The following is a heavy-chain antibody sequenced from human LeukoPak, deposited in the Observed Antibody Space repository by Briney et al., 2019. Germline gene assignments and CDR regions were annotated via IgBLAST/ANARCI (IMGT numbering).Heavy chain of an antibody. J-gene: IGHJ4*02. D-gene: IGHD6-19*01. CDR2: ISSSSSYI. V-gene: IGHV3-21*01. CDR1: GFTVSSNY. Sequence: PGGSLRLSCAASGFTVSSNYMSWVRQAPGKGLEWVSSISSSSSYIYYADSVKGRFTISRDNAKNSLYLQMNSLRAEDTAVYYCARDKHSSGLIDYWGQGTLVTVSS. CDR3: ARDKHSSGLIDY.